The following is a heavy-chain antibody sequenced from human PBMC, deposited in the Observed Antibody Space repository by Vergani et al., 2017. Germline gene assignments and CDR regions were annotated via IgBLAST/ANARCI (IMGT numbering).Heavy chain of an antibody. D-gene: IGHD3-3*01. CDR2: IYYSGST. V-gene: IGHV4-59*01. CDR3: ARGRMWDYDFWSGYSGYYYYGMDV. J-gene: IGHJ6*02. Sequence: QVQLQESGPGLVKPSETLSLTCTVSGGSISSYYWSWIRQPPGKGLEWIGYIYYSGSTNYNPSLKSRVTISVDTSKNQFSLKLSSVTAADTAVYYCARGRMWDYDFWSGYSGYYYYGMDVWGQGTTVTVSS. CDR1: GGSISSYY.